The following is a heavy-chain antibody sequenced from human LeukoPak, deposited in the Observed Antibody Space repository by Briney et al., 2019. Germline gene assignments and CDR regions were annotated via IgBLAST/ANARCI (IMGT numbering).Heavy chain of an antibody. V-gene: IGHV3-23*01. D-gene: IGHD2-2*03. J-gene: IGHJ5*02. CDR1: GFTFSRYA. Sequence: PGGSLRLSCAASGFTFSRYAMGWVRQALGKGLEWVSTVSGYSGDTYYADSVKGRFTISRDNSKNTLYLQMNSLRAGDTAVYFCVKDPGYERRFDPWGQGTLVTVSS. CDR3: VKDPGYERRFDP. CDR2: VSGYSGDT.